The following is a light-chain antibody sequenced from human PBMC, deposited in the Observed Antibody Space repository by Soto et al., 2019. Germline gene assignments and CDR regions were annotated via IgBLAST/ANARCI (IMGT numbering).Light chain of an antibody. CDR1: QTISRW. Sequence: DIQIAHSPSTPSASVGDTVTNTCRASQTISRWLAWYQQKPGKAPRLLIYTASTLESGVPSRFSASGSGTEFTLTISSLHPDDFATYYCQEYNNYWTFGQGTKVDIK. V-gene: IGKV1-5*01. J-gene: IGKJ1*01. CDR2: TAS. CDR3: QEYNNYWT.